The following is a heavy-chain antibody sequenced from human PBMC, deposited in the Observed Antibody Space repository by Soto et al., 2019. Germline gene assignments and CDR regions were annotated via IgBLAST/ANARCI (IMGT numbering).Heavy chain of an antibody. Sequence: SQTLSLTCTVSGVSISSFYWSWIWQPAGKGLEWVGRIHSSGSTNQNPSLKSRVTMSVDTSNKQFSLKVSSVTAADTAVYYCALVAARRSSGMDVWGQGTTVTVSS. D-gene: IGHD6-6*01. CDR3: ALVAARRSSGMDV. J-gene: IGHJ6*02. V-gene: IGHV4-4*07. CDR2: IHSSGST. CDR1: GVSISSFY.